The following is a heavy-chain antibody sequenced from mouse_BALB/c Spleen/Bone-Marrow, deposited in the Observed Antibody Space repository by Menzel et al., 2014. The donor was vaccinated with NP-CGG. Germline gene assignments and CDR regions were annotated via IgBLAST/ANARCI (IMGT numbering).Heavy chain of an antibody. Sequence: EVQLQQSGTVLARPGASVKMSCKASGYNFTNYWMHWVKQRPGQGLEWIGVIYPGNSDTSYSQKFKGKATLTAVTSASTAYMDLSGLTNEDSAVYYCTTYFYWGQGTLVIVAA. CDR2: IYPGNSDT. CDR1: GYNFTNYW. D-gene: IGHD6-5*01. V-gene: IGHV1-5*01. CDR3: TTYFY. J-gene: IGHJ3*01.